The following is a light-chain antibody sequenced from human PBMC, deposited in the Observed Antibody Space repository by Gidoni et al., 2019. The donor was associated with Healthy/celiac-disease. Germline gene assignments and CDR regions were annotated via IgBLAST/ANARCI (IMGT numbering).Light chain of an antibody. V-gene: IGKV3-20*01. CDR2: GAS. J-gene: IGKJ1*01. CDR3: QQYGSSPAT. CDR1: QSVTSSY. Sequence: DIVLTQSPGTLSLSPGESATLSCRASQSVTSSYLAWYQQKPGQAPRLLIYGASSRATGIPDRFSGSGSGTDFTLTISRLEPEDVAVYYCQQYGSSPATFGQGTKVEIK.